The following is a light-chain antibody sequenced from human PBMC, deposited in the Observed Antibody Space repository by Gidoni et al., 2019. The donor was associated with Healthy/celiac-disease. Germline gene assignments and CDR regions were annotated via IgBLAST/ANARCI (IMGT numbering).Light chain of an antibody. Sequence: DIQMTQSPSTLSASVGDRVTITCRASQSISNWLAWYQQEPGKAPKLLNYKASNLESGVPSRFHGHGSWTEFTLTISSLQPDDFATYYCQQYNSYSWTFGQGTKVEIK. CDR3: QQYNSYSWT. J-gene: IGKJ1*01. CDR2: KAS. V-gene: IGKV1-5*03. CDR1: QSISNW.